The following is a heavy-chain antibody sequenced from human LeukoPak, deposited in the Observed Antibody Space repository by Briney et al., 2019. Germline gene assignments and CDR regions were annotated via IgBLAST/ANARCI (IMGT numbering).Heavy chain of an antibody. D-gene: IGHD4-23*01. CDR1: GFTFSSYG. J-gene: IGHJ4*02. V-gene: IGHV3-23*01. CDR2: ISGSGGST. Sequence: PGGTLRLSCAASGFTFSSYGMSWVRQAPGKGLEWVSAISGSGGSTYYADSVKGRFTISRDNSKNTLYLQMNSLRAEDTAVYYCAKDRATVGLIDYWGQGTLVTVSS. CDR3: AKDRATVGLIDY.